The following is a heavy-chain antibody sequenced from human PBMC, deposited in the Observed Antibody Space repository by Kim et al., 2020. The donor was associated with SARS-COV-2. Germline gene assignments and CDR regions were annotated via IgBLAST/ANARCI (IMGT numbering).Heavy chain of an antibody. J-gene: IGHJ2*01. CDR3: ARDPRGWLQPTAYWYFDL. CDR1: GGSISSYY. Sequence: SETLSLTCTVSGGSISSYYWSWIRQPPGKGLEWIGYIYYSGNTNYNPSLKSRVTISVDTSKNQFSLKLSSVTAADTAVYYCARDPRGWLQPTAYWYFDLWGRGTLVTVSS. CDR2: IYYSGNT. D-gene: IGHD5-12*01. V-gene: IGHV4-59*01.